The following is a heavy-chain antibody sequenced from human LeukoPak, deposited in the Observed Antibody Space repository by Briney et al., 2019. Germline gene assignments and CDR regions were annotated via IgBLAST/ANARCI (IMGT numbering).Heavy chain of an antibody. D-gene: IGHD4-17*01. J-gene: IGHJ4*02. CDR2: IYYSGST. Sequence: SETLSLACTVSGGSISSGGYYWSWIRQHPGKGLEWIGYIYYSGSTYYNPSLKSRVTISVDRSKNQFSLKLSSVTAADTAVYYCARAASGLRFDYWGQGTLVTVSS. V-gene: IGHV4-31*03. CDR1: GGSISSGGYY. CDR3: ARAASGLRFDY.